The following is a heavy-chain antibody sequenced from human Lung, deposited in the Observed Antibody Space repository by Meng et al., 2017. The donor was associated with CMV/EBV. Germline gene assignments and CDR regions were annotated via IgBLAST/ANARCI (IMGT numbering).Heavy chain of an antibody. CDR1: GDSVSSDSAA. D-gene: IGHD6-19*01. CDR3: ARVNKALDNCGGYVHYCYGIDF. Sequence: SETLSLTCAIFGDSVSSDSAAWNWIRQPPSRGLEWLGRTYYKSIWYTDYAVSVRSRIAINADTYGNQFNLQLKYVTPDDTAVYYCARVNKALDNCGGYVHYCYGIDFWGQGTTVTVSS. V-gene: IGHV6-1*01. CDR2: TYYKSIWYT. J-gene: IGHJ6*02.